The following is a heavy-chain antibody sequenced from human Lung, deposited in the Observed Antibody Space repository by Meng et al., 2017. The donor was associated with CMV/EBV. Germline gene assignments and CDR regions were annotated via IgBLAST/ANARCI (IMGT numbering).Heavy chain of an antibody. D-gene: IGHD2-21*01. CDR1: GYTFTSYD. CDR3: ARIGGGNRGDFDY. V-gene: IGHV1-8*03. J-gene: IGHJ4*02. Sequence: ASXXVSXKASGYTFTSYDINWVRQATGQGLEWMGWMNPNSGNTGYAQKFQGRVTITRNTSISTAYMELSSLRSEDTAVYYCARIGGGNRGDFDYWGKGTLVTVSS. CDR2: MNPNSGNT.